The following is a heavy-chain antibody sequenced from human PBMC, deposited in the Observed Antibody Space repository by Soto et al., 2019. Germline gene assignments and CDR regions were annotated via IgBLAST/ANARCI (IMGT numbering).Heavy chain of an antibody. V-gene: IGHV4-59*01. CDR1: GGSISSYY. CDR3: ARVAYGDYDHFYYYMDV. Sequence: SETPPLTYTASGGSISSYYWSLIRQPPGKGLEWIGYIYYSGSTNYNPSLKSRVTISVDTSKNQFSLKLSSVTAADTAVYYCARVAYGDYDHFYYYMDVWGKGTTVTVSS. CDR2: IYYSGST. J-gene: IGHJ6*03. D-gene: IGHD4-17*01.